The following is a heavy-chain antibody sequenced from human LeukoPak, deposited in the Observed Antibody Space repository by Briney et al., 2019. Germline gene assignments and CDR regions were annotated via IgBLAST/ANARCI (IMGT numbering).Heavy chain of an antibody. CDR1: GFTFSSYS. Sequence: PGGSLRLSCAASGFTFSSYSMNWVRQAPGKGLEWVANIKQDGSEKYYVDSVKGRFTISRDNAKNSLYLQMNSLRAEDTAVYYCARENGGGWYRDTPYGMDVWGQGTTVTVSS. V-gene: IGHV3-7*01. CDR3: ARENGGGWYRDTPYGMDV. CDR2: IKQDGSEK. D-gene: IGHD6-19*01. J-gene: IGHJ6*02.